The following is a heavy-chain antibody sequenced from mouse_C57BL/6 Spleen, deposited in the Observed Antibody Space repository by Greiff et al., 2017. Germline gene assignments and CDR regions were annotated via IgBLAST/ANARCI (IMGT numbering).Heavy chain of an antibody. V-gene: IGHV1-50*01. J-gene: IGHJ2*01. Sequence: QVQLQQPGAELVKPGASVKLSCKASGYTFTSYWMQWVKQRPGQGLEWIGEVDPSDSYTNYNQKFKGKATLTADTSSSTAYMQLSSLTSEDSAGYYCAKPPAVVTGDYFGYWGQGTTLTVSS. CDR1: GYTFTSYW. D-gene: IGHD1-1*01. CDR2: VDPSDSYT. CDR3: AKPPAVVTGDYFGY.